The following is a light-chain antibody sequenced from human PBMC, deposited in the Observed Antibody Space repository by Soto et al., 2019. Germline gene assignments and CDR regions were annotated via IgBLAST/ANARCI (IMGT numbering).Light chain of an antibody. V-gene: IGLV2-8*01. CDR3: SSYADSNNFV. CDR2: EVS. Sequence: QRALTQSPSGTGFPGQSGSITYTGTSSDVGGYNYVSWYQQHPGKAPKLMIYEVSKRPSGVPDRFSGSKSGNTASLTVSGLQAEDEADYYCSSYADSNNFVFGTGTKVTVL. J-gene: IGLJ1*01. CDR1: SSDVGGYNY.